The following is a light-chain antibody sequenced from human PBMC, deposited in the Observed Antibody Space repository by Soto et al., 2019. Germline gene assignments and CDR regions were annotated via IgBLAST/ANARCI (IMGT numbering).Light chain of an antibody. J-gene: IGKJ1*01. Sequence: IVLTQSPVTLAVSPGDSAVLSCRASQSVSTSVAWYQHKPGQAPRLFIYDASKRAPVIPARFTGSGSGAHFTLTISSLEPEDIAVYYCQVRDVWPSFGQGTKVEIK. V-gene: IGKV3-11*01. CDR2: DAS. CDR3: QVRDVWPS. CDR1: QSVSTS.